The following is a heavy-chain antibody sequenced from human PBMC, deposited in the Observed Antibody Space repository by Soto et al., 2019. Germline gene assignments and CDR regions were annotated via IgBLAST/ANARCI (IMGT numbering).Heavy chain of an antibody. CDR3: WRGRCNLNDEYYFHY. Sequence: SVKVSGKASGGTFSSYSISWVRQAPGQGLEWMGGIIPIFGTANYAQKFQGRVTITADESTSTAYMELSSLRSEDGAVYYCWRGRCNLNDEYYFHYWGQRTLVADCS. CDR2: IIPIFGTA. V-gene: IGHV1-69*13. D-gene: IGHD1-20*01. J-gene: IGHJ4*02. CDR1: GGTFSSYS.